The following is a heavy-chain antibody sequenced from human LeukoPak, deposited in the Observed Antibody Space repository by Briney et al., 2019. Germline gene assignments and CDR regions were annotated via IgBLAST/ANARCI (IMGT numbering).Heavy chain of an antibody. J-gene: IGHJ4*02. CDR2: INPNSGGT. CDR1: GYTFTGYY. V-gene: IGHV1-2*02. CDR3: ARALGYYDSSGYYHFAY. D-gene: IGHD3-22*01. Sequence: GASVKVSCKASGYTFTGYYMHWVRQAPGQGLEWMGWINPNSGGTNYAQKFQGRVTMTRDTSISTAYMELSRLRSDDTAVYYCARALGYYDSSGYYHFAYWGQGTLVTVSS.